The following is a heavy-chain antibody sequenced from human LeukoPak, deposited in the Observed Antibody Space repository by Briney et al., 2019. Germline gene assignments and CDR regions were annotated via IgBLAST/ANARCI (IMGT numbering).Heavy chain of an antibody. D-gene: IGHD3-9*01. CDR3: ARGLRYFDWYSAFDY. J-gene: IGHJ4*02. CDR1: GYTFTSYG. Sequence: ASVKVSCKASGYTFTSYGISWVRQAPGQGLEWMGWISAYNGNTNYAQKLQGRVTMTTDTSTSTAYMELSSLRSEDTAVYYCARGLRYFDWYSAFDYWGQGTLVTVSS. V-gene: IGHV1-18*01. CDR2: ISAYNGNT.